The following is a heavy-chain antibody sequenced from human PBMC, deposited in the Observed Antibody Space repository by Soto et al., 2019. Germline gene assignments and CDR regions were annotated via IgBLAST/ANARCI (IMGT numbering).Heavy chain of an antibody. J-gene: IGHJ4*02. CDR2: ISGSGGST. CDR3: AKAPHDFWSGPPQDY. V-gene: IGHV3-23*01. Sequence: GGSLRLSCAASGFTFSSYAMSWVRQAPGKGLEGVSAISGSGGSTYYADSVKGRFTISRDNSKNTLYLQMNSLRAEDTAVYYYAKAPHDFWSGPPQDYWGQGTLVTVSS. D-gene: IGHD3-3*01. CDR1: GFTFSSYA.